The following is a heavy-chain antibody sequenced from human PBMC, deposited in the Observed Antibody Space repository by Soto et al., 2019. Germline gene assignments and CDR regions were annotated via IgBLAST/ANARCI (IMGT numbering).Heavy chain of an antibody. J-gene: IGHJ6*02. CDR2: IWYDGSNK. V-gene: IGHV3-33*01. D-gene: IGHD2-2*01. CDR1: GFTFSSYG. Sequence: GGSLRFSCAASGFTFSSYGMHWVRQAPGKGLEWVAVIWYDGSNKYYADSVKGRFTISRDNSKNTLYLQMNSLRAEDTAVYYCARVVVPVNYYYYGMDVWGQGTTVTVSS. CDR3: ARVVVPVNYYYYGMDV.